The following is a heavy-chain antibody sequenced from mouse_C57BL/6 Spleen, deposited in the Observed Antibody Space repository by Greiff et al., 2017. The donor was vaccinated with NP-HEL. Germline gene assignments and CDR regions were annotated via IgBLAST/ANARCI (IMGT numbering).Heavy chain of an antibody. CDR3: AVTTVVESSYYFDY. CDR2: IDPSDSYT. Sequence: QVQLQQPGAELVMPGASVKLSCKASGYTFTSYWMHWVKQRPGQGLEWIGEIDPSDSYTNYNQKFKGKSTLTVDKSSSTAYMQLSSLTSEDSAVYYCAVTTVVESSYYFDYWGQGTTLTVSS. D-gene: IGHD1-1*01. J-gene: IGHJ2*01. CDR1: GYTFTSYW. V-gene: IGHV1-69*01.